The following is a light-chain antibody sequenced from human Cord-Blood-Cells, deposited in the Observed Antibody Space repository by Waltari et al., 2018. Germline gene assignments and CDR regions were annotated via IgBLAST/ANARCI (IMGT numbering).Light chain of an antibody. CDR1: SSDVGGYNY. CDR3: CSYAGSYTYV. CDR2: DVS. J-gene: IGLJ1*01. V-gene: IGLV2-11*01. Sequence: QSALTQPRSVSGSPGQSVTISCTGTSSDVGGYNYVSWYQQHPGKAPKFMIYDVSKRPSGVPDRFSGSKSGNTAFLTISVLQAEDEADYYCCSYAGSYTYVFGTGTKVTVL.